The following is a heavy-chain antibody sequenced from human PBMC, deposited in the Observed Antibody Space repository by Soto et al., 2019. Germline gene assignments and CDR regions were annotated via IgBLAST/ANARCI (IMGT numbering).Heavy chain of an antibody. Sequence: QGQLLQSVAEVKKPGSSVKVSCKASGGTFGSYGISWVRQVPGQVLDWMGGIIPIHGTANYAQKFQGRVTIAAVEPTGTASMALSSLRSEDTAVYYYARSQRSSTSLEIYYYYYYGMDVWCHGATVNFSS. V-gene: IGHV1-69*01. CDR2: IIPIHGTA. CDR1: GGTFGSYG. D-gene: IGHD2-2*01. J-gene: IGHJ6*02. CDR3: ARSQRSSTSLEIYYYYYYGMDV.